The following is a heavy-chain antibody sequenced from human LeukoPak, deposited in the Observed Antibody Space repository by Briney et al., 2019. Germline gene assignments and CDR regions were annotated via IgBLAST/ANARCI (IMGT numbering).Heavy chain of an antibody. Sequence: ASVKVSCKASGGTFSSYTISWVRQATGQGLEWMGWMNPNSGNTGYAQKFQGRVTFTRNTSISTAYMELSSLRSEDTAVYYCARAYYDFWSGYYTVSFDYWGQGTLVTVSS. CDR2: MNPNSGNT. V-gene: IGHV1-8*03. J-gene: IGHJ4*02. D-gene: IGHD3-3*01. CDR3: ARAYYDFWSGYYTVSFDY. CDR1: GGTFSSYT.